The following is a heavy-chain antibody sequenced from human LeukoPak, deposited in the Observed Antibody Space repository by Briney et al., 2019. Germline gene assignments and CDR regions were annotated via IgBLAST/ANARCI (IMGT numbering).Heavy chain of an antibody. CDR1: GFTFSSYG. V-gene: IGHV3-33*01. D-gene: IGHD3-10*01. J-gene: IGHJ4*02. CDR2: IWYDGSNK. Sequence: WGSLRLSCAASGFTFSSYGMHWVRQAPGKGLEWVAVIWYDGSNKYYADSVKGRFTISRDNSKNTLYLRMNSLRAEDTAVYYCARDESITMVRGVTGFDYWGQGTLVTVSS. CDR3: ARDESITMVRGVTGFDY.